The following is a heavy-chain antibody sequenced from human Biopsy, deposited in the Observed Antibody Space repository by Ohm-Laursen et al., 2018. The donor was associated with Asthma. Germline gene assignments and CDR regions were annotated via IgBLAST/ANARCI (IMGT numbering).Heavy chain of an antibody. D-gene: IGHD6-13*01. J-gene: IGHJ6*02. CDR3: VRGSSSWHHGPFHYYYGMDV. CDR1: SGSGGYMRSGNYY. Sequence: SATLSLTCSLSSGSGGYMRSGNYYWGWIRQPPGKGLEWIGSIYYSGTTYYNPSLGSRVTVSADTEKNHFSQKLTSVTAADTAVYYCVRGSSSWHHGPFHYYYGMDVWGQGTTVTVSS. CDR2: IYYSGTT. V-gene: IGHV4-39*01.